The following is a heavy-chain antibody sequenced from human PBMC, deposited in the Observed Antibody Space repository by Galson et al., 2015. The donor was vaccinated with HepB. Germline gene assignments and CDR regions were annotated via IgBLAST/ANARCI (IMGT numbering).Heavy chain of an antibody. CDR3: TTHHSFRELSLAAFDI. J-gene: IGHJ3*02. Sequence: SLRLSCAASGFTFSNAWMSWVRQAPGKGLEWVGRIKSKTDGGTTDYAAPVKGRFTISRDDSKNTLYLQMNSLKTEDTAVYYCTTHHSFRELSLAAFDIWGQGTMVTVSS. V-gene: IGHV3-15*01. CDR2: IKSKTDGGTT. D-gene: IGHD3-16*02. CDR1: GFTFSNAW.